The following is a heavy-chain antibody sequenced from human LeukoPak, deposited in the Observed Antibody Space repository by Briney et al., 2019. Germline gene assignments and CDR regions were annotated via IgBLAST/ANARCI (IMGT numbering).Heavy chain of an antibody. Sequence: GGSLRLSCTASGFTFGDYAMSWVRQAPGKGLEWVGLIRSKTYGGTTEFAASVKGRFTIPRDDSKSIAYLQMNSLKTEDTAVYYCTRGRDGYDYWGQGTLVTVSS. CDR1: GFTFGDYA. D-gene: IGHD5-24*01. J-gene: IGHJ4*02. CDR2: IRSKTYGGTT. CDR3: TRGRDGYDY. V-gene: IGHV3-49*04.